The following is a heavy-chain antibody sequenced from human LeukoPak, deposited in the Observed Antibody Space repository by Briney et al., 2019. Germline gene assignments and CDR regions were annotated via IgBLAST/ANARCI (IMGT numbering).Heavy chain of an antibody. D-gene: IGHD3-22*01. CDR3: ARDGPTYYYDSSGFS. CDR2: ISYDGSNK. V-gene: IGHV3-30-3*01. CDR1: GFTFSSYA. Sequence: GRSLRLCCAASGFTFSSYAMHWVRQAAGKGLEWVAVISYDGSNKYYADSVKGRFTISRDNSKNTLYLQMNGLRAEDTAVYYCARDGPTYYYDSSGFSWGQGTLVTVSS. J-gene: IGHJ4*02.